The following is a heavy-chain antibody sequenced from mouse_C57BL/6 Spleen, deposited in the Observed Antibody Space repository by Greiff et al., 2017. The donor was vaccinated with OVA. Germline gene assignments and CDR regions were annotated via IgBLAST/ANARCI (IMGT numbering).Heavy chain of an antibody. Sequence: QVQLQQPGPELVKPGASVKISCKASGYALSSSWMNWVKQRPGKGLEWIGRIYPGDGDTNYNGKFKGKATLTADKSSSAAYMQLSSLTSEDSAVYFCARDDYYGSSLDYWGQGTTLTVSS. CDR2: IYPGDGDT. CDR3: ARDDYYGSSLDY. CDR1: GYALSSSW. V-gene: IGHV1-82*01. J-gene: IGHJ2*01. D-gene: IGHD1-1*01.